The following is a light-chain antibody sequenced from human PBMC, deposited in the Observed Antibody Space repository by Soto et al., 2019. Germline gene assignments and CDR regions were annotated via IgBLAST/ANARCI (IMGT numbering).Light chain of an antibody. CDR3: QQSGSSPIT. CDR1: QSVSSSY. CDR2: GAS. J-gene: IGKJ5*01. Sequence: EFLFTPSPGTLSLSPGARATLSCRASQSVSSSYLAWYQQKPGQAPRLLIYGASSRATGIPDRFSGSGSGTDFTLTISRLEPEDFAVYYCQQSGSSPITFGQGTRLEIK. V-gene: IGKV3-20*01.